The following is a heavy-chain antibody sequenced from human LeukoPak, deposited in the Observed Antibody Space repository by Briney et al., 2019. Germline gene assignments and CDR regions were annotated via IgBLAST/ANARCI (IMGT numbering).Heavy chain of an antibody. CDR2: IYDSGST. CDR3: TRGAGSTTSNDAFDI. CDR1: GGSINSYY. D-gene: IGHD1-1*01. J-gene: IGHJ3*02. Sequence: SETLSLTCTVSGGSINSYYWSWIRQPPGKGLEWIGYIYDSGSTNYNPSLKSRVTISVDTSKNQFSLKLSSVTAADTAVYYCTRGAGSTTSNDAFDIWGQGTMVTVSS. V-gene: IGHV4-59*01.